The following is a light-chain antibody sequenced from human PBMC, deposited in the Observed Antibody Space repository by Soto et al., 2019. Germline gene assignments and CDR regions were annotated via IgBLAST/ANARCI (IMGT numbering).Light chain of an antibody. V-gene: IGKV3-20*01. J-gene: IGKJ4*01. CDR1: QSVSNC. CDR2: GAY. CDR3: QQYDSSPLT. Sequence: EIVLTQSPATLSLSPGERATLSCMASQSVSNCLAWYQHMPGQAPRILIYGAYRRATGIPDRFSGSGSGTDFTLTISRLEPEDFVAYYCQQYDSSPLTFGGGTKVDI.